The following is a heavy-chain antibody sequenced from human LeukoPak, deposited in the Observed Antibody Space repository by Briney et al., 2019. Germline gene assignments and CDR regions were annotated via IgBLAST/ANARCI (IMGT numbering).Heavy chain of an antibody. D-gene: IGHD6-19*01. Sequence: PGGSLRLSCAASGFTFSSYAMSWVRQAPGKGLEWVSAISGSGGSTYYADSVKGRFTISRDNSKNTLYLQMNSLRAEDTAVYYCAKDRDPGIAVENWGKYWGQGTLVTVSS. J-gene: IGHJ4*02. CDR2: ISGSGGST. CDR3: AKDRDPGIAVENWGKY. V-gene: IGHV3-23*01. CDR1: GFTFSSYA.